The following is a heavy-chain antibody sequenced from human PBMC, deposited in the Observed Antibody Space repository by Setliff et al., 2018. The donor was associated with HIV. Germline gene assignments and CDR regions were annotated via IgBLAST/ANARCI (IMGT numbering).Heavy chain of an antibody. J-gene: IGHJ3*02. CDR2: INHSGST. V-gene: IGHV4-34*01. CDR3: AREERGWSNRGGFDI. Sequence: PSETLSLTCAVSGGSFSAYYWSWIRQPPGEGLEGIGEINHSGSTNYNPSLKSRVTISIDTSRKQFSLRLNSVTAADTAIYYCAREERGWSNRGGFDIWGQGTMVTVSS. CDR1: GGSFSAYY. D-gene: IGHD6-19*01.